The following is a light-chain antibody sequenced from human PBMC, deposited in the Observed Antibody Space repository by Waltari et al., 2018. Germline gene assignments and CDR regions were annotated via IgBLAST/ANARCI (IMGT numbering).Light chain of an antibody. Sequence: DIQMTQSPSSLSASVGYRVTIPCQASQDISHDLNWYQQKPGKAPKLRIYDASNLETGVPSRFSGSGSGTDFTFTISSLQPEDIATYYCQQYDNLPLTFGGGTKVEIK. CDR3: QQYDNLPLT. J-gene: IGKJ4*01. CDR1: QDISHD. V-gene: IGKV1-33*01. CDR2: DAS.